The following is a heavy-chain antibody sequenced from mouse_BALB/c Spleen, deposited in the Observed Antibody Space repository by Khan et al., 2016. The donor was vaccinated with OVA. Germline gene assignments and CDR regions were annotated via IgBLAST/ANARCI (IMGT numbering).Heavy chain of an antibody. CDR2: IYPGDGSS. CDR3: AREGIRGVGMDY. D-gene: IGHD1-1*01. J-gene: IGHJ4*01. Sequence: LKQSGPELVKPGALVKISCKAAGYTFTSYDINWVKQRPGQGLEWIGWIYPGDGSSKYNENFKGKATLTADKSSSTVYMQLSSLTSENSAVXCWAREGIRGVGMDYWGQGTSVPVPS. CDR1: GYTFTSYD. V-gene: IGHV1S33*01.